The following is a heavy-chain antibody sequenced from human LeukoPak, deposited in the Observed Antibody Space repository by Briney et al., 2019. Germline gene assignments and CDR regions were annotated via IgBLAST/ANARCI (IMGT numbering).Heavy chain of an antibody. V-gene: IGHV4-4*07. CDR2: IYTSGST. CDR3: ARDKYDILTRYEYFDY. D-gene: IGHD3-9*01. CDR1: GGSISSYY. Sequence: PSETLSLTCTVSGGSISSYYWSWIRQPAGKGLEWIGRIYTSGSTNYNPSLKSRVTMSVDTSKNQFSLKLSSVTAADTAVYYCARDKYDILTRYEYFDYWGQGTLVTVSS. J-gene: IGHJ4*02.